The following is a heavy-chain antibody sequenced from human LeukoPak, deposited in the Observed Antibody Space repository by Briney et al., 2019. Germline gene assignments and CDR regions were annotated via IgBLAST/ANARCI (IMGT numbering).Heavy chain of an antibody. CDR3: AKVMGSGQWLVEREDFDI. V-gene: IGHV1-2*02. CDR2: INPNSGGT. J-gene: IGHJ3*02. CDR1: GYTFTGYY. D-gene: IGHD6-19*01. Sequence: ASVTVSCKAFGYTFTGYYIHWVRQAPGQGLEWMGWINPNSGGTNYAQKFQGRVTMTRDTSISTAYMELSRLRSDDTAVYYCAKVMGSGQWLVEREDFDIWGQGTMVTVSS.